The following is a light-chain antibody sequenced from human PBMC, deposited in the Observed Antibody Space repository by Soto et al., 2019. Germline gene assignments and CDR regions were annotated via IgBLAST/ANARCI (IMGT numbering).Light chain of an antibody. CDR1: QSISSY. J-gene: IGKJ1*01. CDR3: QQYNSYAGT. CDR2: AAS. V-gene: IGKV1-39*01. Sequence: DIQMTQSPSSLSASVGDRVTITCRASQSISSYLNWYQQKPGKAPKLLIYAASSLQSGVPSRFSGSGSGTEFTLTISSLQPDDLATYYCQQYNSYAGTLGQGTKVDIK.